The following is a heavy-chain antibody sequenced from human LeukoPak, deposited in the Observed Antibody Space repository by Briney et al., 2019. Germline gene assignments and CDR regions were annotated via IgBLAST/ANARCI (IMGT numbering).Heavy chain of an antibody. Sequence: PGRSLRLSCAASGFTFSSYAMHWVRQAPGKGLEWVAVISYDGSNKYYADSVKGRFTISRDNSKNTLYLQMNSLRAEDTAVYYCAMQQLATPHDAFDIWGQGTMVTVSS. V-gene: IGHV3-30-3*01. CDR2: ISYDGSNK. D-gene: IGHD6-13*01. CDR1: GFTFSSYA. J-gene: IGHJ3*02. CDR3: AMQQLATPHDAFDI.